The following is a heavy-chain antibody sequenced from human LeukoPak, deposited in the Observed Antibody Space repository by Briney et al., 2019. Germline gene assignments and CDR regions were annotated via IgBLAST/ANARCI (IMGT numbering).Heavy chain of an antibody. CDR1: GFNFNTYS. V-gene: IGHV3-21*04. CDR3: AKGVVVAPDVTPFDY. D-gene: IGHD2-2*01. J-gene: IGHJ4*02. CDR2: ISRASESI. Sequence: GGSLRLSCEASGFNFNTYSMAWVRQAPGKGLEWVSIISRASESIFYADSVKGRFTISRDNAKNSLYLQMNSLRAEDTAVYYCAKGVVVAPDVTPFDYWGQGTLVTVSS.